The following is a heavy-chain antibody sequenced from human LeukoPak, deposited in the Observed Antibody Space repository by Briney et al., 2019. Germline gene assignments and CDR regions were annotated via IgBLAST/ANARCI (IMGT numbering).Heavy chain of an antibody. Sequence: PSETLSLTCTVSGGSISSGGYYWRWIRQHPGKGLEWIGYIYYSGSTYYNPSLKSRVTISVDTSKNQFSLKLSSVTAADTAVYYCAARSGYYYYYYYYGMDVWGQGTTVTLSS. D-gene: IGHD3-22*01. CDR2: IYYSGST. J-gene: IGHJ6*02. CDR1: GGSISSGGYY. CDR3: AARSGYYYYYYYYGMDV. V-gene: IGHV4-31*03.